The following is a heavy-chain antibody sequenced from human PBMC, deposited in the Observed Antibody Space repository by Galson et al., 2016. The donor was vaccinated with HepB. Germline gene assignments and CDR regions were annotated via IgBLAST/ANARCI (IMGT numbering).Heavy chain of an antibody. V-gene: IGHV3-7*01. CDR1: GFTFSSYW. CDR2: IKQDGSEK. D-gene: IGHD3-3*01. J-gene: IGHJ3*02. CDR3: ARNLNYDFLDRHRDAFDI. Sequence: SLRLSCAASGFTFSSYWMSWVRRAPGKGLEWVANIKQDGSEKYYVDSVKGRFTISRDNAKNSLYLQMNSLRAEDTAVYYCARNLNYDFLDRHRDAFDIWGQGTMVTVSS.